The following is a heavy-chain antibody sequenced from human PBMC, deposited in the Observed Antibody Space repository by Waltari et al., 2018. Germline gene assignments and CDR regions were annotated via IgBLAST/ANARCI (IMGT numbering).Heavy chain of an antibody. V-gene: IGHV4-4*07. D-gene: IGHD3-10*01. CDR1: GGSISSYY. CDR3: ARDRDWYFDL. CDR2: IYTRWSP. J-gene: IGHJ2*01. Sequence: QVQLQESGPGLVKPSETLSLTCTVSGGSISSYYWSWIRQPAGKGLEWIGRIYTRWSPNHNPPLKSRGTMSVDTSKNQFSLKLSSVTAADTAVYYCARDRDWYFDLWGRGTLVTVSS.